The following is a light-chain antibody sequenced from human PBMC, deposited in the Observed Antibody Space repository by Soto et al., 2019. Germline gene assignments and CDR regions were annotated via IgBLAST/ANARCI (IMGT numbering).Light chain of an antibody. CDR2: VAS. CDR1: QSVTSSY. V-gene: IGKV3-20*01. Sequence: EIVLTQSPGTLSLSPGERATLSCRASQSVTSSYLAWYQQKPGQAPRLLIYVASIRATDIPDRFSGSGSGTDFTLIITRLAPEDFAVYYCQQYGTSPETFGQGTRVEVK. J-gene: IGKJ1*01. CDR3: QQYGTSPET.